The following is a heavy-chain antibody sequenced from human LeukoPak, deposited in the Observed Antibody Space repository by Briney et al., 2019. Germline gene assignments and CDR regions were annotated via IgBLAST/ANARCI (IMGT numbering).Heavy chain of an antibody. V-gene: IGHV4-30-2*03. CDR3: ARRGICSSTSCYAFDI. Sequence: SQTLSLTCTVSGGSISSGGYYWSWIRQPPGKGLEWIGYIYYSGSTYYNPSLKSRVTISVDTSKNQFSLKLSSVTAADTAVYYCARRGICSSTSCYAFDIWGQGTMVTVSS. CDR1: GGSISSGGYY. J-gene: IGHJ3*02. D-gene: IGHD2-2*01. CDR2: IYYSGST.